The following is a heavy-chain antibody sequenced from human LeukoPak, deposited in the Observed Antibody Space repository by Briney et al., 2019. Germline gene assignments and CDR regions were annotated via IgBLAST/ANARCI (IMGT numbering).Heavy chain of an antibody. J-gene: IGHJ4*02. Sequence: ASVKVSCKASGYTFTGYYMHWVRQAPGQGLEWMGWINPNSGGTNYAQKFQGRVTMTRDTSISTAYMELSRLRSDDTAVYYCAKAIIREGYYFDYWGQGTLVTVSS. CDR1: GYTFTGYY. CDR3: AKAIIREGYYFDY. V-gene: IGHV1-2*02. CDR2: INPNSGGT.